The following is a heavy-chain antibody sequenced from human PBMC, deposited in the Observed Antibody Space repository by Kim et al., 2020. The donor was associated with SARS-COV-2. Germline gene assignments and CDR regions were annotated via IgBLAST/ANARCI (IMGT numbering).Heavy chain of an antibody. J-gene: IGHJ6*01. Sequence: GGSLRLSCAASGFTFSSYGMHWVRQAPGKGLEWVVVISYDGSNKYYADSVKGRFTISRDNSKNTLYLQMNNLRAEDTAVYYCARGSSWYVSVYYYYGMDV. CDR2: ISYDGSNK. CDR3: ARGSSWYVSVYYYYGMDV. V-gene: IGHV3-33*05. D-gene: IGHD6-13*01. CDR1: GFTFSSYG.